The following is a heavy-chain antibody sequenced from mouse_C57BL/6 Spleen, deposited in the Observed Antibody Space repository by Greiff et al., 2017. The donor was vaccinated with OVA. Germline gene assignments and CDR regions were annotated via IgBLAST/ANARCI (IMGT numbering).Heavy chain of an antibody. CDR2: IYPRSGNT. D-gene: IGHD2-4*01. V-gene: IGHV1-81*01. Sequence: VKLVESGAELARPGASVKLSCKASGYTFTSYGISWVKQRTGQGLEWIGEIYPRSGNTYYNEKFKGKATLTADKSSSTAYMELRSLTSEDSAVYFCARVGDYEYYAMDYWGQGTSVTVSS. CDR1: GYTFTSYG. CDR3: ARVGDYEYYAMDY. J-gene: IGHJ4*01.